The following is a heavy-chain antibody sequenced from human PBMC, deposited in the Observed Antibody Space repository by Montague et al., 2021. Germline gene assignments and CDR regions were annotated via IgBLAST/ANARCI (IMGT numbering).Heavy chain of an antibody. CDR3: ARGYSSSWYN. J-gene: IGHJ4*02. D-gene: IGHD6-13*01. V-gene: IGHV4-59*01. CDR1: GGSISSYY. CDR2: IYHSGST. Sequence: SETLSLTCNVSGGSISSYYWSWIRQPPGKGLEWIGYIYHSGSTKYKPSLKSRVTISEDTSKNQFSLKLSSVTAVDTAVYYCARGYSSSWYNWGQGTLVSVSS.